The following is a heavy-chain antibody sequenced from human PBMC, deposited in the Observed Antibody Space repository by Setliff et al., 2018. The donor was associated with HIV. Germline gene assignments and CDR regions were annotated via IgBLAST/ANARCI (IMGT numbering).Heavy chain of an antibody. Sequence: ASVKVSCKTSGYTFTDFGISWVRQAPGHGLEWMGWISPNFGHTNYAPNFHGRITMTVDTSTGRAYMELRSLRSDDTAVYYCARVEAKVRGATYGMDVWGQGTTVTVSS. V-gene: IGHV1-18*01. J-gene: IGHJ6*02. CDR3: ARVEAKVRGATYGMDV. CDR1: GYTFTDFG. D-gene: IGHD3-10*01. CDR2: ISPNFGHT.